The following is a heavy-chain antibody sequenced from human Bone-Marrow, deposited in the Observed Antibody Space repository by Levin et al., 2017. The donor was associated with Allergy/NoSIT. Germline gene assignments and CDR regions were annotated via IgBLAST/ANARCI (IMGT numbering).Heavy chain of an antibody. V-gene: IGHV3-30-3*01. Sequence: GGSLRLSCAASGFTFNSYAMHWVRQAPGKGLEWVAVISKDGSNKYYADSVKGRFTISRDTSKNTLYLHMNSLRAEDTAVYYCARTPITILYYFDYWGQGTLVTVSS. D-gene: IGHD3-10*01. CDR1: GFTFNSYA. CDR2: ISKDGSNK. CDR3: ARTPITILYYFDY. J-gene: IGHJ4*02.